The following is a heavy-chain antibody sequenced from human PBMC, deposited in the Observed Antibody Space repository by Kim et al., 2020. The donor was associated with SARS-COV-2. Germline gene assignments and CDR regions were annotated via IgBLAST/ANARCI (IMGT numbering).Heavy chain of an antibody. D-gene: IGHD1-26*01. CDR1: GFTFSSYA. CDR2: ISGSGGST. CDR3: VKDKGGTLFDY. J-gene: IGHJ4*02. Sequence: GGSLRLSCAASGFTFSSYAMSWVRQAPGKGLEWVSSISGSGGSTYYADSVKGRFTISRDNSKNTLYLQMNSLRAEDTAVYYCVKDKGGTLFDYWGQGTLVTVSS. V-gene: IGHV3-23*01.